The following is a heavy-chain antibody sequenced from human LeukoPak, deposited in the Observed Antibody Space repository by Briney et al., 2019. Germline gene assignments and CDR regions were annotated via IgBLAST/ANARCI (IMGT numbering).Heavy chain of an antibody. CDR2: IIPIFGIA. V-gene: IGHV1-69*04. D-gene: IGHD4-17*01. CDR3: ATQVTTVPEKVNFRNWGYGMDV. J-gene: IGHJ6*02. Sequence: SVKVSCKASGGTFSSYAISWVRQAPGQGLEWMGRIIPIFGIANYAQKFQGRVTITADKSTSTAYMELSGLRSEDTAVYYCATQVTTVPEKVNFRNWGYGMDVWGQGTTVTVSS. CDR1: GGTFSSYA.